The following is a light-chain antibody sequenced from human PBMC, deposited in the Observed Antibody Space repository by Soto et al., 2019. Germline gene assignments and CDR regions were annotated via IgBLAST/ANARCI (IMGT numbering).Light chain of an antibody. CDR3: KSYDSSLSDYVI. Sequence: QSVLTQPPSVSGAPGQRVTISCTGSSSNIGAGYDVHWYQQLPGTAPKLLIYGNTNRPSGVPDRFSGSKSGTSASLAITGLQAEDEADYHCKSYDSSLSDYVIFGEGTKLTVL. J-gene: IGLJ2*01. CDR1: SSNIGAGYD. CDR2: GNT. V-gene: IGLV1-40*01.